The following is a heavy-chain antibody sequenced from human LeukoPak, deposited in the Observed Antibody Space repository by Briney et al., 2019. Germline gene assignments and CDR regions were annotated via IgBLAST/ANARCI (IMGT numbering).Heavy chain of an antibody. D-gene: IGHD3-3*01. CDR1: GGSIGSYY. V-gene: IGHV4-59*01. CDR3: ARAGNLRFLEWLQDGMDV. CDR2: IYYSGST. Sequence: SETLSLTCTVSGGSIGSYYWSWIRQPPGKGLEWIGYIYYSGSTNYNPSLKSRVTISVDTSKNQFSLKLSSVTAADTAVYCCARAGNLRFLEWLQDGMDVWGQGTTVTVSS. J-gene: IGHJ6*02.